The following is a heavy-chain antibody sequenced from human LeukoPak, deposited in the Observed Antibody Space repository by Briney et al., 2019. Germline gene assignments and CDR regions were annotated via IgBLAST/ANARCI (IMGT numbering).Heavy chain of an antibody. D-gene: IGHD5-24*01. Sequence: SETLSLTCTVSGGSISSSSYYWGWFRQPPGKGLEWIGSIYYSGSTYYNPSLKSRVTISVDTSKNQFSLKLSSVTAADTAVYYCARDNAVRDEAWWFNPWGQGTLVTVSS. CDR1: GGSISSSSYY. J-gene: IGHJ5*02. V-gene: IGHV4-39*07. CDR3: ARDNAVRDEAWWFNP. CDR2: IYYSGST.